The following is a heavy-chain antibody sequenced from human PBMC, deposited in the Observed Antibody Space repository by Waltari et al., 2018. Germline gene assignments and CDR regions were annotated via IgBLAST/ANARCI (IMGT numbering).Heavy chain of an antibody. Sequence: QVQLVQSGAEVKKPGSSVKVSCKASAGTFSSYAISWVRQAPGQGLEWMGGIIPIFGTANYAQKFQGRVTITTDESTSTAYMELSSLRSEDTAVYYCARGSYPGLGGYFDYWGQGTLVTVSS. CDR1: AGTFSSYA. D-gene: IGHD1-26*01. CDR3: ARGSYPGLGGYFDY. CDR2: IIPIFGTA. J-gene: IGHJ4*02. V-gene: IGHV1-69*05.